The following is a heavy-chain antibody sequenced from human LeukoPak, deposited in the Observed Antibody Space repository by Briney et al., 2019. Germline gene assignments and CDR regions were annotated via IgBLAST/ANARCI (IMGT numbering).Heavy chain of an antibody. Sequence: GGSLRLSCAASGFTFSNYAMSWVRQAPGKGLEWVSGISDRGGSTYYADSVKGRFTISRDNSKNTLYLQMNSLRAEDTAVYYCARDYYDSSGYPHFDYWGQGTLVTVSS. CDR1: GFTFSNYA. J-gene: IGHJ4*02. CDR3: ARDYYDSSGYPHFDY. D-gene: IGHD3-22*01. V-gene: IGHV3-23*01. CDR2: ISDRGGST.